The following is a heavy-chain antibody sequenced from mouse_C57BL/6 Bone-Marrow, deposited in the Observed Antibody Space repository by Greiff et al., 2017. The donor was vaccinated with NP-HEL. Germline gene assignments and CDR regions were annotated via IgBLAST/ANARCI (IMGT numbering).Heavy chain of an antibody. CDR2: IYPGDGDT. Sequence: QVQLQQSGAELVKPGASVKISCKASGYAFSSYWMNWVKQRPGKGLEWIGQIYPGDGDTNYNGKFKGKATLTADKSSSTAYMQLSSLTSEESAVYFSSYYYGSSYRYWYCDVWGTGTTVTVSA. V-gene: IGHV1-80*01. D-gene: IGHD1-1*01. J-gene: IGHJ1*03. CDR1: GYAFSSYW. CDR3: SYYYGSSYRYWYCDV.